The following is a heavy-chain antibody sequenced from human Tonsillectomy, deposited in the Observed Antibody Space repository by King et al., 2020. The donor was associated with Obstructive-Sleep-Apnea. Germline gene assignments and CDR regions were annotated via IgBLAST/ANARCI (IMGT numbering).Heavy chain of an antibody. CDR2: ISSSSSYI. CDR3: ARDEKGFGELFY. J-gene: IGHJ4*02. CDR1: GFTFSSYS. V-gene: IGHV3-21*01. Sequence: VQLVESGGGLVKPGGSLRLSCAASGFTFSSYSMNWVRQAPGKGLEWVSSISSSSSYIYYADSVKGRFTISRDNAKNSLYLQMNSLRAEDTAVYYCARDEKGFGELFYWGQGTLVTVSS. D-gene: IGHD3-10*01.